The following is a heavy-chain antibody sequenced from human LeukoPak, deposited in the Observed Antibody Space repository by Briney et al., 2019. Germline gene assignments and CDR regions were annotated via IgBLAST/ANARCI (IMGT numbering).Heavy chain of an antibody. Sequence: PGGSLRLSCAASGFTVSNNHMNWVRQAPGKGLEWVSLIYSGGDTHYADSVKGRFTISRDSSKNTLYLQMNSLRAEDTAVYYCARDPPAVRTNTYAWGQGTLVTVSS. CDR1: GFTVSNNH. J-gene: IGHJ5*02. CDR3: ARDPPAVRTNTYA. D-gene: IGHD4/OR15-4a*01. CDR2: IYSGGDT. V-gene: IGHV3-66*01.